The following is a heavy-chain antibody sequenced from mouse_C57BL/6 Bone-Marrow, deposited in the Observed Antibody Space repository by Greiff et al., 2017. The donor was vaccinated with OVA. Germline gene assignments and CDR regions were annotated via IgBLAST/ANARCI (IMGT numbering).Heavy chain of an antibody. CDR2: ISNGGGST. D-gene: IGHD4-1*02. J-gene: IGHJ2*01. CDR1: GFTFSDYY. V-gene: IGHV5-12*01. CDR3: ARLNWDAFDY. Sequence: DVMLVESGGGLVQPGGSLKLSCAASGFTFSDYYMYWVRQTPEKRLEWVAYISNGGGSTYYPDTVKGRFTISRDNAKNTLYLQMSRLKSEDTAMYYCARLNWDAFDYWGQGTTLTVSS.